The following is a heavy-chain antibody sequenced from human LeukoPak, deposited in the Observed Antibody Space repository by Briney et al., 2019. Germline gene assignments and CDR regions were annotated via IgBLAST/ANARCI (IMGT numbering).Heavy chain of an antibody. D-gene: IGHD3-22*01. Sequence: GGSLRLSCAASGFTFSSYSMNWVRQAPGKGLEWVSSISSSSSYIYSADSVKGRFTISRDNAKNSLYLQMNSLRAEDTAVYYCATDFHPYYYDSSGYNAFDIWGQGTMVTVSS. J-gene: IGHJ3*02. CDR3: ATDFHPYYYDSSGYNAFDI. V-gene: IGHV3-21*01. CDR1: GFTFSSYS. CDR2: ISSSSSYI.